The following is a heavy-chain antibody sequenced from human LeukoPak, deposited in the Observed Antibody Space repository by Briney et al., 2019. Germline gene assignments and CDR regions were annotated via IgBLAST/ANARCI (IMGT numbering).Heavy chain of an antibody. Sequence: GGSLRLSCAASGFTFSTFAMIWVRQAPGKGLEWVGRIKSKTDGGTTDYAAPVKGRFTISRDDSKNTLYLQMNSLKTEDTAVYYCTTQLLWFGELAGFDPWGQGTLVTVSS. CDR2: IKSKTDGGTT. CDR3: TTQLLWFGELAGFDP. D-gene: IGHD3-10*01. J-gene: IGHJ5*02. CDR1: GFTFSTFA. V-gene: IGHV3-15*01.